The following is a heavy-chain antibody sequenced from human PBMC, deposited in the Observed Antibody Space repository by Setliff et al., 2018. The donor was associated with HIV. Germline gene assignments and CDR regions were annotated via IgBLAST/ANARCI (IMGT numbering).Heavy chain of an antibody. CDR2: LSPSGTT. V-gene: IGHV4-34*01. CDR3: AREYSGSGINFNPLT. J-gene: IGHJ5*02. D-gene: IGHD3-10*01. CDR1: GGSFSNYY. Sequence: PSETLSLTCTVYGGSFSNYYTNWIRQPPGKGLEWIGELSPSGTTRPNPSLQSRVIISVDKSKNQSFLNLKSVTAADTAVYFCAREYSGSGINFNPLTWGQGTLVTVSS.